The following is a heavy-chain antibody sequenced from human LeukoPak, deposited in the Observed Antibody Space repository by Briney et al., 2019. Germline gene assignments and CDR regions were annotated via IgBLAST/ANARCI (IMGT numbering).Heavy chain of an antibody. CDR1: GYTFTSYY. J-gene: IGHJ6*02. Sequence: GASVKVSCKASGYTFTSYYMHWVRQAPGQGLEWMGIINPSGGSTSYAQKFQGRVTMTRDTSTSTVYMELSILRSEDTAVYYCARGREWLFDLDYYGMDVWGQGTTVTVSS. V-gene: IGHV1-46*01. CDR2: INPSGGST. D-gene: IGHD5-12*01. CDR3: ARGREWLFDLDYYGMDV.